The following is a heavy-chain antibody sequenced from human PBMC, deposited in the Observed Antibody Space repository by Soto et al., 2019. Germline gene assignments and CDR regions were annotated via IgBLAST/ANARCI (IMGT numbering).Heavy chain of an antibody. CDR1: GGTFSSYA. Sequence: ASVKVSCKASGGTFSSYAISWVRQAPGQGLEWMGGIIPIFGTANYAQKFQGRVTITADESTSTAYMELSSLRSEHPAVYYCARDQRTLGIAVGDYYYYYGLDVWGQGTTVTVSS. D-gene: IGHD6-19*01. CDR2: IIPIFGTA. J-gene: IGHJ6*02. CDR3: ARDQRTLGIAVGDYYYYYGLDV. V-gene: IGHV1-69*13.